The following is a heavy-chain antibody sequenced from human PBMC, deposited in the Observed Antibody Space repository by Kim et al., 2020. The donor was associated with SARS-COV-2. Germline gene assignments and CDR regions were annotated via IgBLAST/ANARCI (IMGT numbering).Heavy chain of an antibody. Sequence: YHPSLKSRTTISVDTSKNQFALKLRSVTAADTAGYYCARDGGSGRYGGMDVWGQGTTVTVS. V-gene: IGHV4-59*01. J-gene: IGHJ6*02. D-gene: IGHD3-10*01. CDR3: ARDGGSGRYGGMDV.